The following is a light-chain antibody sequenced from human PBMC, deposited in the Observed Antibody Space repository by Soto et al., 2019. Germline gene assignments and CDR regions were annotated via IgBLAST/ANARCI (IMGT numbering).Light chain of an antibody. Sequence: DIQMTQSPSSVSASVGDRVTITCRASQGINRWLAWYQQKLGKAPKLLIFDASSLQSGVPSRFSGSGSGTDFTLTISRLEPEDFAVYYCQQYGPSPMYTFGQGTNLEIK. CDR3: QQYGPSPMYT. CDR1: QGINRW. CDR2: DAS. J-gene: IGKJ2*01. V-gene: IGKV1-12*01.